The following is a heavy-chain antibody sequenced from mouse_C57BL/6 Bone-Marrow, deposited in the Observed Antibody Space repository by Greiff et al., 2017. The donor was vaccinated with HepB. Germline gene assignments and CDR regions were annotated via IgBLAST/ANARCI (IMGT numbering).Heavy chain of an antibody. CDR3: VRQRHKDSSGYDFDY. CDR2: IRSKSNNYAT. Sequence: EVMLVESGGGLVQPKGSLKLSCAASGFSFNTYAMNWVRQAPGKGLEWVARIRSKSNNYATYYADSVKDRFTISRDDSESMLYLQMNNLKTEDTAMYYGVRQRHKDSSGYDFDYWGQGTTLTVSS. CDR1: GFSFNTYA. V-gene: IGHV10-1*01. D-gene: IGHD3-2*02. J-gene: IGHJ2*01.